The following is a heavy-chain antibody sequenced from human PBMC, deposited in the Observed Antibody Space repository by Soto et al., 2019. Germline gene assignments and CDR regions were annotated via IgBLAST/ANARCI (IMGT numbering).Heavy chain of an antibody. CDR1: GFSLSTSGVG. CDR2: IYWDDDK. CDR3: AHKGDGSRRFLY. D-gene: IGHD3-16*01. V-gene: IGHV2-5*02. J-gene: IGHJ4*02. Sequence: QITLKESGPTLVKPTQTLTLTCTFSGFSLSTSGVGVGWIRQPPGKALEWLALIYWDDDKRYSPSLKSRLTTTNDTSNTQVGLTMTNRDPVDKATYYCAHKGDGSRRFLYWGQGTLVTVSS.